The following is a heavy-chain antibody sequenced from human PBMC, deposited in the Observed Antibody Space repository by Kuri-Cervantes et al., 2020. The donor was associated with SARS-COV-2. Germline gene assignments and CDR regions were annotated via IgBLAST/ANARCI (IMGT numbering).Heavy chain of an antibody. Sequence: GSLRLSCSVSGGSISSSSYYWGWIRQPPGKGLEWIGEINHSGSTNYNPSLKSRVTISVDTSKNQFSLKLSSVTAADTAVYYCARDVLFGYSWFDPWGQGTLVTVSS. V-gene: IGHV4-39*07. CDR1: GGSISSSSYY. D-gene: IGHD2-21*01. CDR2: INHSGST. J-gene: IGHJ5*02. CDR3: ARDVLFGYSWFDP.